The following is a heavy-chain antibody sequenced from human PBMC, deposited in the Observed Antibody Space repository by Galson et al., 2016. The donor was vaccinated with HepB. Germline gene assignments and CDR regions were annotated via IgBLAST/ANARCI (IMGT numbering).Heavy chain of an antibody. CDR1: GFTFSSYW. CDR2: INSDGSNT. V-gene: IGHV3-74*01. Sequence: SLRLSCAASGFTFSSYWMHWVRQAPGKGLVWVSRINSDGSNTSYADSVKGRFTISRDNAKNTLYLQMNSLRAEDTAVYYCARDRGYDFWSGYYSGGVVNWFDPWGQGTLVTVSS. J-gene: IGHJ5*02. CDR3: ARDRGYDFWSGYYSGGVVNWFDP. D-gene: IGHD3-3*01.